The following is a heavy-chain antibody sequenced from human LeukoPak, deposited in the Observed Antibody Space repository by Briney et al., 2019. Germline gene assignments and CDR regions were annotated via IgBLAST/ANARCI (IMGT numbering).Heavy chain of an antibody. Sequence: PGGSLRLSCAASGFTLSSYEMNWVRQAPGKGLEWVSYISSSGSTIYYADSVKGRFTISRDNAKNPLYLQMNSLRAEDTAVYYCARDHHRRSSWYADYYYYYMDVWGKGTTVTVSS. J-gene: IGHJ6*03. CDR1: GFTLSSYE. CDR3: ARDHHRRSSWYADYYYYYMDV. V-gene: IGHV3-48*03. D-gene: IGHD6-13*01. CDR2: ISSSGSTI.